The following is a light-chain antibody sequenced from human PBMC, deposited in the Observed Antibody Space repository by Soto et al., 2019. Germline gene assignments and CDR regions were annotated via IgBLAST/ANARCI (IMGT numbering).Light chain of an antibody. CDR2: DAS. CDR3: QKCDYLPI. CDR1: HDITSY. J-gene: IGKJ3*01. Sequence: DIQMTQSPSSLSASVGDRVTITCQASHDITSYLNWYQHKPGKAPKLLIYDASILEAGVPSRFSGSGSGTYFTVTISRLQHEDVATYYCQKCDYLPIFGPGTTVDFK. V-gene: IGKV1-33*01.